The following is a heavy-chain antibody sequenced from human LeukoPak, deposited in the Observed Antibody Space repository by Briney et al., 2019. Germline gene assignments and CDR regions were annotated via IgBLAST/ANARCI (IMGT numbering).Heavy chain of an antibody. Sequence: APVKVSCKASGYTFTGYYIHWVRQAPGQGFEWMGWINPNSVGTSYAQRFQGRVTMTRDTSISTAYMDLNRLTSDDTAVYFCARGIVLTTVNTFDIWGQGTLVTVSS. V-gene: IGHV1-2*02. CDR3: ARGIVLTTVNTFDI. D-gene: IGHD4-17*01. J-gene: IGHJ3*02. CDR1: GYTFTGYY. CDR2: INPNSVGT.